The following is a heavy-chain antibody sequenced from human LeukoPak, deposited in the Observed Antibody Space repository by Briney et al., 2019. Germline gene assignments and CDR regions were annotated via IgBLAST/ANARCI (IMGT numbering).Heavy chain of an antibody. CDR1: GFTFSSYW. Sequence: GGSLRLSCAASGFTFSSYWMHWVRQAPGKGLVWVSRINSDGSSTNYADSVKGRFTISRDNAKNSLYLQMNSLRAEDTALYYCARAPNYGSGNYYDYWGQGTLVTVSS. V-gene: IGHV3-74*01. J-gene: IGHJ4*02. D-gene: IGHD3-10*01. CDR3: ARAPNYGSGNYYDY. CDR2: INSDGSST.